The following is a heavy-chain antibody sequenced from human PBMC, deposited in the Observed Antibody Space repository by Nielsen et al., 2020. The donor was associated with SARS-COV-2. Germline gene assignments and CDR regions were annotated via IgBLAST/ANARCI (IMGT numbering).Heavy chain of an antibody. CDR3: ARTGIAVAGIDFDY. Sequence: SVKVSCKASGGTFSSYAISWVRQAPGQGLEWMGGIIPIFGTANYAQKFQGRVTITADKSTSTAYMELSRLRSDDTAVYYCARTGIAVAGIDFDYWGQGTLVTVSS. CDR2: IIPIFGTA. J-gene: IGHJ4*02. D-gene: IGHD6-19*01. CDR1: GGTFSSYA. V-gene: IGHV1-69*06.